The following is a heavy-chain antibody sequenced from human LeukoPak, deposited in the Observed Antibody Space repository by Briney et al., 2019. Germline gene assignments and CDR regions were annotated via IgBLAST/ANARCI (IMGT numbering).Heavy chain of an antibody. D-gene: IGHD5-12*01. CDR3: ARATREWLRDRPFDY. J-gene: IGHJ4*02. Sequence: ASVKVSCKASGGTFSTYAISWVRQAPGQGLEWMGVIIPIFGTANYAQKFQGRVTITTDESTSTAYMELSSLRSEDTAVYYCARATREWLRDRPFDYWGQGTLVTVSS. V-gene: IGHV1-69*05. CDR1: GGTFSTYA. CDR2: IIPIFGTA.